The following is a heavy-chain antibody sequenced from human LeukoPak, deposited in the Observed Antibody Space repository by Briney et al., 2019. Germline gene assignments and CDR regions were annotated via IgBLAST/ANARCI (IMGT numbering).Heavy chain of an antibody. Sequence: SKTLSVTCTVSGGSISSGSYYWSWIRQPAGKGLEWIGRIYTSGSTNYNPSLKSRVTISVDTSRNQFSLKLSSVTAADTAVYYCARGYCSGGSCPGLDYYYYMDVWGKGTTVTVSS. V-gene: IGHV4-61*02. J-gene: IGHJ6*03. CDR2: IYTSGST. CDR1: GGSISSGSYY. CDR3: ARGYCSGGSCPGLDYYYYMDV. D-gene: IGHD2-15*01.